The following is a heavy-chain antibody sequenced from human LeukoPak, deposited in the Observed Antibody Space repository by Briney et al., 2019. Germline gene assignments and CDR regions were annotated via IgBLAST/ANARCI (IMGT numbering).Heavy chain of an antibody. D-gene: IGHD2-2*01. CDR3: TRESRAFSPFGF. J-gene: IGHJ4*02. CDR1: GGSIITTNW. CDR2: VHLNGAT. Sequence: SGTLSLTCAVSGGSIITTNWWSWVRQPPGKGLEWIGEVHLNGATNYNPSLESRVSMSIDKSKNHLSLELSSVTAADTAMYYCTRESRAFSPFGFWGQGTLVTVSS. V-gene: IGHV4-4*02.